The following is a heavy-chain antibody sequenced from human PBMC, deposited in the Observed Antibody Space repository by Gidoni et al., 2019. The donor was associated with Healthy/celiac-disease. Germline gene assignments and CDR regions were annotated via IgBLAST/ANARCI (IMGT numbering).Heavy chain of an antibody. CDR2: FSSSSSYI. CDR3: ARVGDYDFWSGYYDAFDI. J-gene: IGHJ3*02. Sequence: EVQLVESGGGLVKPGGSLRLYCAASGFTVSSYSMNWVRQAPGKGLEWVSSFSSSSSYIYYADSVKGRFTISRDNATNSLYLQMTSLRAEDTAVYYCARVGDYDFWSGYYDAFDIWGQGTMVTVSS. CDR1: GFTVSSYS. V-gene: IGHV3-21*01. D-gene: IGHD3-3*01.